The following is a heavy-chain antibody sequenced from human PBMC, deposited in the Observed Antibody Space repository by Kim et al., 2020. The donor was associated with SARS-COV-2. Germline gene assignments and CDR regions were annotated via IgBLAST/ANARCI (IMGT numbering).Heavy chain of an antibody. Sequence: GGSLRLSCAASGFTFSSYGMHWVRQAPGKGLEWVAVIWYDGSNKYYADSVKGRFTISRDNSKNTLYLQMNSLRAEDTAVYYCARVTYDSTFDYYYYYGMDVWGQGTTVTVSS. J-gene: IGHJ6*02. CDR1: GFTFSSYG. V-gene: IGHV3-33*08. CDR3: ARVTYDSTFDYYYYYGMDV. D-gene: IGHD3-3*01. CDR2: IWYDGSNK.